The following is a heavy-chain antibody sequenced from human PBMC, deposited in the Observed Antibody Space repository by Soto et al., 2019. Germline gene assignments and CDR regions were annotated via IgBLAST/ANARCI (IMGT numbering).Heavy chain of an antibody. D-gene: IGHD2-8*02. CDR2: VSAGGDMT. J-gene: IGHJ6*02. CDR3: ARGDRGVSGSPASYYYSGLDV. CDR1: GFTFSSYA. V-gene: IGHV3-23*01. Sequence: DVQLLESGGHLVQPGGSLRLSCAASGFTFSSYAMSWVRQAPGKGLEWVSSVSAGGDMTYYSDSVKGRFTISRDNSNNALVLQMNSLRIEDTALYYCARGDRGVSGSPASYYYSGLDVWGQGTTVTVS.